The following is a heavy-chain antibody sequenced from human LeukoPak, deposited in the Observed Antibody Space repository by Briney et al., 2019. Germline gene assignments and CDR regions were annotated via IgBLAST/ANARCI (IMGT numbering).Heavy chain of an antibody. CDR2: ISTSGDDT. D-gene: IGHD2-2*01. Sequence: QAGGSLRLSCAASGFTFNTYVISWVRQAPGKGLEWVSAISTSGDDTYYADSVKGRFTISRDNSKNTVFLQMNSLRAEDTAVYYCARYCTSTSCFSSLGSLWWGQGTLVTVSS. V-gene: IGHV3-23*01. CDR1: GFTFNTYV. CDR3: ARYCTSTSCFSSLGSLW. J-gene: IGHJ4*02.